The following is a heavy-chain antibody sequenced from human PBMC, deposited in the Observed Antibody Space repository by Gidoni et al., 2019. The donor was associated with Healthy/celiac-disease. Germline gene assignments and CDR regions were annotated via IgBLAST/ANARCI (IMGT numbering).Heavy chain of an antibody. D-gene: IGHD1-26*01. V-gene: IGHV4-61*02. CDR1: GGSISSGSYY. J-gene: IGHJ6*02. Sequence: QVQLQESGPGLVQPSQTLSLTCTVSGGSISSGSYYWSWIRQPAGKGLEWIGRIYTSGSTNYNPSLKSRVTMSVDTSKNQFSLKLSSVTAADTAVYYCARDGTYYGMDVWGQGTTVTVSS. CDR2: IYTSGST. CDR3: ARDGTYYGMDV.